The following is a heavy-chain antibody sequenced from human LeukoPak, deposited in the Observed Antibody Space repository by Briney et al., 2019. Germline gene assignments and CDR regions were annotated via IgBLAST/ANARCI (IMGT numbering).Heavy chain of an antibody. Sequence: PGGSLRLSCATFGFTFSKFWMSWVRQVPGRGLEWGANIHPEGNEKYHVESVEGRFTISRDNTRDLLFLQMNGLRVEDTAVYYCARGDDFSGDHWGQGTLVTVSS. V-gene: IGHV3-7*04. CDR2: IHPEGNEK. J-gene: IGHJ4*02. CDR3: ARGDDFSGDH. D-gene: IGHD1-1*01. CDR1: GFTFSKFW.